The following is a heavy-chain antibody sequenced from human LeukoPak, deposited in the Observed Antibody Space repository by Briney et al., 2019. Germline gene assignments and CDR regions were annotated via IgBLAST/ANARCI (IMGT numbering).Heavy chain of an antibody. CDR1: GFTFSSYS. V-gene: IGHV3-48*04. Sequence: HTGGSLRLSCAASGFTFSSYSMNWVRQAPGKGLEWVSYISTSGSTTYYADSVKGRFTISRDNAKNSLYLQMNSLRAEDTAIYYCVREMGGYPFDHWGQGTLVTVSS. CDR3: VREMGGYPFDH. D-gene: IGHD5-12*01. CDR2: ISTSGSTT. J-gene: IGHJ4*02.